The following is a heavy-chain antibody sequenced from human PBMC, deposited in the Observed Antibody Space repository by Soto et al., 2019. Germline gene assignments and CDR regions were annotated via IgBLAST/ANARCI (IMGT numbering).Heavy chain of an antibody. CDR1: GGSFSGYY. CDR2: INHSGST. V-gene: IGHV4-34*01. Sequence: WETLSLTCAVYGGSFSGYYWSWIRQPPGKGLEWIGEINHSGSTNYNPSLKSRVTISVDTSKNQFSLKLSSVTAADTAVYYCARWGTITIFGVVISEAVYYYYGMDVWGQGTTVIVSS. CDR3: ARWGTITIFGVVISEAVYYYYGMDV. D-gene: IGHD3-3*01. J-gene: IGHJ6*02.